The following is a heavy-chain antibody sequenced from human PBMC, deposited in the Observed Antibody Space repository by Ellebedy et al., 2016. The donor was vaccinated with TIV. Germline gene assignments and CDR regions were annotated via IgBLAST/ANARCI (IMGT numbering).Heavy chain of an antibody. CDR2: IYYSGST. Sequence: SETLSLXXTVSGGSISSSSYYWGWIRQPPGKGLEWIGSIYYSGSTYYNPSLKSRVTISVDTSKNQFSLKLSSVTAADTAVYYCASWEIDCSSTSCYAGNYWGQGTLVTVSS. V-gene: IGHV4-39*07. CDR1: GGSISSSSYY. CDR3: ASWEIDCSSTSCYAGNY. J-gene: IGHJ4*02. D-gene: IGHD2-2*01.